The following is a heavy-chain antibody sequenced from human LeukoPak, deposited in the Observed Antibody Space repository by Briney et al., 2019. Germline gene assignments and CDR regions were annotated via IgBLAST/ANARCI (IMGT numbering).Heavy chain of an antibody. CDR2: ISFDEKNK. D-gene: IGHD3-10*01. J-gene: IGHJ5*02. CDR3: AKDSLAGYYDSGSYLGNWFDP. Sequence: PGGSLRLSCAVSGSSFSTYDMHWVRQAPDKGLEWVAVISFDEKNKFYADSVKGRSTISRDISKNTLYLQMDSLRAEDTAVYYCAKDSLAGYYDSGSYLGNWFDPWGQGTLVTVSS. CDR1: GSSFSTYD. V-gene: IGHV3-30*19.